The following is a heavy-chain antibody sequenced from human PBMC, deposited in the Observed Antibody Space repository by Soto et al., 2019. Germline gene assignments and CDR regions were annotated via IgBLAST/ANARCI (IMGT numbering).Heavy chain of an antibody. J-gene: IGHJ4*02. CDR1: GGSISSGGYY. CDR2: IYYSGST. CDR3: ARGDCSGGSCYSVYFDY. D-gene: IGHD2-15*01. Sequence: QVQLQESCPGLVKPSQTLSLTCTVSGGSISSGGYYWSWIRQHPGKGLEWIGYIYYSGSTYYNPSRKSRVTISVDTSKNQYSLKLSSVTAADTAVYYCARGDCSGGSCYSVYFDYWGQGTLVTVSS. V-gene: IGHV4-31*03.